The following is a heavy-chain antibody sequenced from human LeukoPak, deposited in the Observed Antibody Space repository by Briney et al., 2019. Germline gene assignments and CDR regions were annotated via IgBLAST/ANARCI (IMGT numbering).Heavy chain of an antibody. Sequence: PGGSLRLSCAASGFTFSSYAMSWVRQAPGKGLEWVSGISGSGGSTYYADSVKGRFTISRDNSKNTLYLQMNSLRAEDTAVYYCAKLDSSGYYYSCFDYWGQGTLVTVSS. D-gene: IGHD3-22*01. V-gene: IGHV3-23*01. CDR1: GFTFSSYA. J-gene: IGHJ4*02. CDR3: AKLDSSGYYYSCFDY. CDR2: ISGSGGST.